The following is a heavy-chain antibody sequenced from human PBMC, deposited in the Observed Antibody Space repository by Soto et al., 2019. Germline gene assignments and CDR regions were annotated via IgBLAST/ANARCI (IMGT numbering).Heavy chain of an antibody. J-gene: IGHJ4*02. V-gene: IGHV3-30-3*01. D-gene: IGHD2-15*01. Sequence: QVQLVESGGGVVQPGRSLRLSCAASGFTFNRYAIHWVRQAPGKGLDWVAVISYDGNNKYYADSVKGRFTISRDNSKNTLYLQMNSLRAEDTAVYYCTRDLPPGYCSGGSCYVFDYWGQGTLVTVSS. CDR2: ISYDGNNK. CDR3: TRDLPPGYCSGGSCYVFDY. CDR1: GFTFNRYA.